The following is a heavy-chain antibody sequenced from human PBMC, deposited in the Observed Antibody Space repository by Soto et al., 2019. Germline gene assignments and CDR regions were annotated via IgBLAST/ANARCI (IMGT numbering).Heavy chain of an antibody. D-gene: IGHD3-10*01. Sequence: QVQLQQWGAGLLKPSETLSLTCAVYGGSFSGYYWSWIRQPPGKGLEWIGEINHSGSTNYNPSLKCRVTISVDTSKNQFSLKLSSVTAADTAVYYCARRWGTYYYGSGEFDYWGQGTLVTVSS. CDR3: ARRWGTYYYGSGEFDY. V-gene: IGHV4-34*01. CDR1: GGSFSGYY. J-gene: IGHJ4*02. CDR2: INHSGST.